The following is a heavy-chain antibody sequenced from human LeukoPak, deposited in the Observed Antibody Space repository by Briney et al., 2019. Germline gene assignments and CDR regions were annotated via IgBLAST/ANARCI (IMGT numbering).Heavy chain of an antibody. CDR1: GFTFSSYA. Sequence: GSLRLSCAASGFTFSSYAMSWVRQAPGKGLEWIGSIYYSGSTYYNPSLKSRVTISVDTSKNQFSLKLSSVTAADTAVYYCARDAVAGDDYDYWGQGTLVTVSS. D-gene: IGHD6-19*01. J-gene: IGHJ4*02. V-gene: IGHV4-39*07. CDR2: IYYSGST. CDR3: ARDAVAGDDYDY.